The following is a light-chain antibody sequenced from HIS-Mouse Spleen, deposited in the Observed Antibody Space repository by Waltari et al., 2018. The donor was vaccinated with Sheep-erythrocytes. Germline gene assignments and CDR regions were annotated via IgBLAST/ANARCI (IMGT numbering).Light chain of an antibody. Sequence: SYELPQPPSVSVSPGQTARITCPGGALPTKYAYCYQQKSGQAPVLVIYEDSKRPSGIPERFSGSSSGTMATLTISGAQVEDEADYYCYSTDSSGNHRVFGTGTKVTVL. CDR1: ALPTKY. V-gene: IGLV3-10*01. CDR3: YSTDSSGNHRV. J-gene: IGLJ1*01. CDR2: EDS.